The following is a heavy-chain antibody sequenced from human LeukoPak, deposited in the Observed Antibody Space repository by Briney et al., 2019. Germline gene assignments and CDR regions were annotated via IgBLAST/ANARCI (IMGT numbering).Heavy chain of an antibody. CDR1: GFTFSNYW. D-gene: IGHD3-16*01. Sequence: GGSLRPSCAASGFTFSNYWMNWVRQVPGKGLEWVATIKQDGGERYYVDSVEGRFTISRDNGKTSVYLQMNSLRADDTAVYYCARSRAAVVMGELIPSFYYGMDVWGQGTTVTVSS. V-gene: IGHV3-7*03. CDR3: ARSRAAVVMGELIPSFYYGMDV. CDR2: IKQDGGER. J-gene: IGHJ6*02.